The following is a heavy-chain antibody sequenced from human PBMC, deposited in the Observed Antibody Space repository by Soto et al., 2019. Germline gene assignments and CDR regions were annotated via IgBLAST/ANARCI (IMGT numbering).Heavy chain of an antibody. Sequence: ASVKVSCKASGYTFTGYYMHWVRQAPGQGLEWMGWINPNSGGTNFAQKFQGWVTMTRDTSISTAYMELSRLRSDDTAVYYCASSRRYYYDTTGLDAFDVWGQGTMVT. D-gene: IGHD3-22*01. CDR2: INPNSGGT. CDR1: GYTFTGYY. J-gene: IGHJ3*01. CDR3: ASSRRYYYDTTGLDAFDV. V-gene: IGHV1-2*04.